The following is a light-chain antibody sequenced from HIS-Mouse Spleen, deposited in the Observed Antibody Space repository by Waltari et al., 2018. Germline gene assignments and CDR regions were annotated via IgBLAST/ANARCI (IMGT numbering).Light chain of an antibody. Sequence: DIVMTQSPDSLAVSLGERATSNSKSSPSVLYSSNNKNYLAWYQQKPGQPPKLLIYWASTRESGVPDRFSGSGSGTDFTLTISSLQAEDVAVYYCQQYYSTPYTFGQGTKLEIK. J-gene: IGKJ2*01. V-gene: IGKV4-1*01. CDR3: QQYYSTPYT. CDR2: WAS. CDR1: PSVLYSSNNKNY.